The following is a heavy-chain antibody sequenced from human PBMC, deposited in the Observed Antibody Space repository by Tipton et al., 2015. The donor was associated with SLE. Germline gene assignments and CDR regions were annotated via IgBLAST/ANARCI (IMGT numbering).Heavy chain of an antibody. CDR1: GGSFSGYY. CDR2: INHSGST. D-gene: IGHD6-13*01. CDR3: ARHHYSSSWYKYFQH. V-gene: IGHV4-34*01. Sequence: AGLVKPSETLSLTCAVYGGSFSGYYWSWIRQPPGKGLEWIGEINHSGSTNYNPPLKSRVTLSIDTSKNQFSLKLSSVTAADTAVYYCARHHYSSSWYKYFQHWGQGKVVTVSS. J-gene: IGHJ1*01.